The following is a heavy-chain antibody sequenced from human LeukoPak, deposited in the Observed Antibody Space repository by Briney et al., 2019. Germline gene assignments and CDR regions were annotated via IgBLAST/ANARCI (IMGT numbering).Heavy chain of an antibody. V-gene: IGHV4-34*01. D-gene: IGHD3-9*01. CDR1: GGSFSGYF. Sequence: SETLSLTCAVYGGSFSGYFWTWIRQPPGKGLEWIGEINHSGSTNYNPSLKSRVTISADMSKSQFSLRLGSVTAADTAVYYCASGWLTQDDSWGQGTLVTVSS. J-gene: IGHJ4*02. CDR2: INHSGST. CDR3: ASGWLTQDDS.